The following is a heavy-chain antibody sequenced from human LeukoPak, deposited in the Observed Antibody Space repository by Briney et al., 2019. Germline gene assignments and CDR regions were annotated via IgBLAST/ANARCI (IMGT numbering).Heavy chain of an antibody. CDR3: ARHIVTTKGYYYFYMDV. CDR1: GGSISSGSYY. J-gene: IGHJ6*03. V-gene: IGHV4-61*02. CDR2: IYTSGST. Sequence: SSETLSLTCTVSGGSISSGSYYWSWIRQPAGKGLEWIGRIYTSGSTNYNPSLKSRVTISVDTSKNQFSLKLSSVTAADTAVYFCARHIVTTKGYYYFYMDVWGKGTRVTVSS. D-gene: IGHD5-12*01.